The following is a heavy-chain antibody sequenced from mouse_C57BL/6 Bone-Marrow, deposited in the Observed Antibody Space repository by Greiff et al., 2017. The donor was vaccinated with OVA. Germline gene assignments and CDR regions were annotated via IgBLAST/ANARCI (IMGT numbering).Heavy chain of an antibody. CDR1: GYSFTSYY. D-gene: IGHD2-4*01. Sequence: VQLQQSGPELVKPGASVKISCKASGYSFTSYYIHWVKQRPGQGLEWIGWIYPGSGNTKYNEKFKGKATLTADTSSSTAYMQLSSLTSEDSAVYYCALYDYAWFAYWGQGTLVTVSA. CDR3: ALYDYAWFAY. J-gene: IGHJ3*01. V-gene: IGHV1-66*01. CDR2: IYPGSGNT.